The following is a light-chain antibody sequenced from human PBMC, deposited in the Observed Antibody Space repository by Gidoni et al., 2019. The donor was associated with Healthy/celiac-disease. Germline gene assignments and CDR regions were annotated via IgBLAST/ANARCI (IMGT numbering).Light chain of an antibody. CDR2: RNN. V-gene: IGLV1-47*01. CDR1: SSNIGSNY. J-gene: IGLJ3*02. Sequence: QSVLTKPPPASVTHWLRVTISCSGCSSNIGSNYVYWYQQLPGTAPKLLIYRNNQRPSGVPDRFSGSKSGTSASLAISGLRSEDEADYYCAAWDDSLSGLWVFGGGTKLTVL. CDR3: AAWDDSLSGLWV.